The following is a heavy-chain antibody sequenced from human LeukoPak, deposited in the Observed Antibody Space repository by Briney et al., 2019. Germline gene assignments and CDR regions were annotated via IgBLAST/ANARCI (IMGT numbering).Heavy chain of an antibody. V-gene: IGHV3-48*03. CDR3: ARDYYDLLTAYHHLYDGFDI. D-gene: IGHD3-9*01. CDR1: GFTLSSFE. Sequence: RTGGSLRLSCAGSGFTLSSFEMHWVRQAPGKGLEWISFITSGGTTTFYADSVKGRFTISRDNAKNLLYLQMNSLRAEDTAIYYCARDYYDLLTAYHHLYDGFDIWGQGTMVSVSS. CDR2: ITSGGTTT. J-gene: IGHJ3*02.